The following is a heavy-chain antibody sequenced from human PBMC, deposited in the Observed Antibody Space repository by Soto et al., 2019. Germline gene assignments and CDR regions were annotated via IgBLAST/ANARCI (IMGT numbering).Heavy chain of an antibody. J-gene: IGHJ6*02. CDR1: GGTFSSYP. Sequence: SVKVSCKASGGTFSSYPISWVRQAPGQGLEWMGGIIPIFGTENNEQKFQGRVTITADESTSTAYMELSSLRSEDTAVYYWARVELELREGIVYGMDVWGQGTTVTVSS. CDR3: ARVELELREGIVYGMDV. CDR2: IIPIFGTE. D-gene: IGHD1-7*01. V-gene: IGHV1-69*13.